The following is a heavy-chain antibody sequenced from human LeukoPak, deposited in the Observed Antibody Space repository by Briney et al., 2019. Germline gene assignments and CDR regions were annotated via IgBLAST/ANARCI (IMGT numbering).Heavy chain of an antibody. J-gene: IGHJ5*02. D-gene: IGHD6-25*01. V-gene: IGHV6-1*01. CDR3: ARDRGGSWFDP. CDR2: TYYRSKWYN. CDR1: GDSVSRNSAI. Sequence: WQTLSLTCAISGDSVSRNSAIWNWIRQSPSRGLEWLGRTYYRSKWYNDYAVSVKSRVTINPDTSKNQFSLQLNSVTPEDTAVYYFARDRGGSWFDPWGQGTLVTVSS.